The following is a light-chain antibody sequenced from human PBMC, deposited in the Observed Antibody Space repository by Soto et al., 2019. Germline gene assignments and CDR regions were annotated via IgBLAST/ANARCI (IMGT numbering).Light chain of an antibody. CDR1: QSVSRD. V-gene: IGKV3D-15*01. CDR3: QQYNNLQRT. J-gene: IGKJ1*01. CDR2: GAS. Sequence: ETVMTQSPATLSVSPGERATLSRRARQSVSRDLAWYHQKAGQAHRLLVYGASTRATGITARYSGRGSGTEFTLTISSLQSEDCAVYYCQQYNNLQRTFVQGTMVDIK.